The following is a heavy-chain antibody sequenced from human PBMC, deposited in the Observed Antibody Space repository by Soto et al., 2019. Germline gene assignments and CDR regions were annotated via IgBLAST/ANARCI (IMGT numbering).Heavy chain of an antibody. J-gene: IGHJ5*01. D-gene: IGHD4-17*01. CDR3: ARASQYKVTIFDY. CDR2: IYYSGST. Sequence: QPGKGLEWIGYIYYSGSTYYNPSLKSRVTISVDTSKNQFSLKLSSVTAADTAVYYGARASQYKVTIFDYWG. V-gene: IGHV4-31*02.